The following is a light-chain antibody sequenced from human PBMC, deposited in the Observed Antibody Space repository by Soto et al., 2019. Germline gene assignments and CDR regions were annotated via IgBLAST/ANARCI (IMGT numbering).Light chain of an antibody. CDR2: ASS. Sequence: TQSPSPMSLSPGESALRSGRASQRVTSNLAWYQQKPGQSPRLLIYASSNRAAGIPDRFSGSASGTDFTLTINRLEPEDFAVYYCQLYGISPHFGQGTRLEIK. V-gene: IGKV3-20*01. J-gene: IGKJ5*01. CDR1: QRVTSN. CDR3: QLYGISPH.